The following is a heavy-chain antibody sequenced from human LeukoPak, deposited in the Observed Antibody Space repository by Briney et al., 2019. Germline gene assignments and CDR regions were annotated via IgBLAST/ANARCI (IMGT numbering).Heavy chain of an antibody. Sequence: PGGSLRLSCAASGFTFSTYAMSWVRQAPGKGLEWVSSISDSSGHTYYADSVRGRFTISRDNSKNTLFLQMNSLRAEDTAIYYCAKDGVWQSYYFDYWGQGTLVTVSS. D-gene: IGHD6-19*01. V-gene: IGHV3-23*01. CDR2: ISDSSGHT. J-gene: IGHJ4*02. CDR3: AKDGVWQSYYFDY. CDR1: GFTFSTYA.